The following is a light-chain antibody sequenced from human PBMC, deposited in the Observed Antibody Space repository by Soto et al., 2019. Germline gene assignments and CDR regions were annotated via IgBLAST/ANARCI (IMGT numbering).Light chain of an antibody. J-gene: IGKJ1*01. CDR3: QQYNNWSWT. Sequence: EIVMTQSPATLSVSPGERATLSCRASQSVSSNLAWYQQKPGQAPRLLIYGASTRATGIPARFSGSGSGTEFTLTTSSRLSEVFAVFSCQQYNNWSWTFGQGTKLESK. CDR2: GAS. CDR1: QSVSSN. V-gene: IGKV3-15*01.